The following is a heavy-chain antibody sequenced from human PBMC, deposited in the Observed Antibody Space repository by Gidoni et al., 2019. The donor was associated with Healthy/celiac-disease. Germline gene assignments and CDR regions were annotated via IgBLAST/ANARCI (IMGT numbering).Heavy chain of an antibody. CDR3: AKDMARYGSGSLLDY. CDR1: GFTFDGYT. D-gene: IGHD3-10*01. CDR2: ISWDGGST. V-gene: IGHV3-43*01. Sequence: EVQLVESGGVVVQPGESLRLSCAASGFTFDGYTMHWVRQAPGKGLEWVSLISWDGGSTYYADSVKGRFTISRDNSKNSLYLQMNSLRTEDTALYYCAKDMARYGSGSLLDYWGQGTLVTVSS. J-gene: IGHJ4*02.